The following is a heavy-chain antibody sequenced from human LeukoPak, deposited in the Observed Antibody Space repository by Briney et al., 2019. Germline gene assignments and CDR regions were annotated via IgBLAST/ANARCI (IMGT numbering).Heavy chain of an antibody. V-gene: IGHV3-53*05. J-gene: IGHJ4*02. D-gene: IGHD2-21*02. CDR3: ARDIRDYSSYYFDY. CDR2: IYSDGRT. CDR1: GFTVSSNY. Sequence: GGSLRLSCAASGFTVSSNYMSWVRQAPGKGLEWVSVIYSDGRTYYADSVKGRFTISRDNSKNTLYLQMNSLRAEDTAVYYCARDIRDYSSYYFDYWGQGTLVTVSS.